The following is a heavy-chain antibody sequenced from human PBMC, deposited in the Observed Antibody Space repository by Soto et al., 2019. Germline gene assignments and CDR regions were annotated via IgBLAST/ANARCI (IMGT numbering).Heavy chain of an antibody. CDR1: GGSISSYY. J-gene: IGHJ4*02. V-gene: IGHV4-59*08. D-gene: IGHD3-9*01. CDR2: ISHGGST. CDR3: AIHPGYYDILTGYTTYYFDS. Sequence: SETLSLTCTVSGGSISSYYWSWFRQPPGKGLEWIGYISHGGSTNYNPSLKSRVTISLDTPKNQFSLKLSSVTAADTAVYYCAIHPGYYDILTGYTTYYFDSWGQGILVTVSS.